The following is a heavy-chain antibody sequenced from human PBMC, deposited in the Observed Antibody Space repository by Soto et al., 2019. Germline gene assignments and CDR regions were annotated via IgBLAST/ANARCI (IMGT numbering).Heavy chain of an antibody. CDR3: AKSAEWGVSSGYYYDY. V-gene: IGHV3-23*01. CDR1: GFTFSSYA. CDR2: ISGSGAGT. Sequence: EVQLLESGGGLAQPGGSLRLYCAASGFTFSSYAMSWVRQAPGKGLEWVSAISGSGAGTYYADSVKGRFTISRDNSKNTLYLQMNSLRGEDTAVYYCAKSAEWGVSSGYYYDYWGQGTLVTVSS. D-gene: IGHD1-26*01. J-gene: IGHJ4*02.